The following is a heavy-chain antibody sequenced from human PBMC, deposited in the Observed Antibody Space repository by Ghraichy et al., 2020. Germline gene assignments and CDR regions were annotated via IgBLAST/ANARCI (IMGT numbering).Heavy chain of an antibody. CDR3: ARGGNGDHYYYYGLDV. CDR1: GGSIRSESYY. V-gene: IGHV4-39*01. J-gene: IGHJ6*02. Sequence: SETLSLTCTVSGGSIRSESYYWDWIRQSRGKGLEWIGSIHHSGTVYYNPSLKNLVTISVDTSKDQFSLELTSVTAADTAVYYCARGGNGDHYYYYGLDVWGQGTTIIVSS. D-gene: IGHD3-16*01. CDR2: IHHSGTV.